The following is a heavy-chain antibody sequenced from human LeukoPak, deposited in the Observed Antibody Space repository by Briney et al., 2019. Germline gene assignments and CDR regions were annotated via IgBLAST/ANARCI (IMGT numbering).Heavy chain of an antibody. V-gene: IGHV3-48*04. CDR1: GFTFSSYS. D-gene: IGHD6-13*01. CDR3: ARGGIAAVGPPYYFDY. J-gene: IGHJ4*02. Sequence: PGGSLRLSCPASGFTFSSYSMNWVGQAPGRGLEGVSYISSSSSTIYYADSVKGRFTISRDNAKNSLYLQMNSLRAEDTAVYYCARGGIAAVGPPYYFDYWGQGTLVTVSS. CDR2: ISSSSSTI.